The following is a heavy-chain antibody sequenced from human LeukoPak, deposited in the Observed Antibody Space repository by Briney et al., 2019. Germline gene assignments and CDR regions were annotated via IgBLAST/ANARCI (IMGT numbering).Heavy chain of an antibody. CDR3: ARGRSGVPAVTYNWFDP. J-gene: IGHJ5*02. D-gene: IGHD6-13*01. V-gene: IGHV1-69*05. Sequence: TSVKVSCKASGCTFNSNAFHWMRQAHGQGHEWMGGITTIFGSTKYAQKFQGRVTVTTDESTSTAYMELSDLRSDDKAVYYCARGRSGVPAVTYNWFDPWGQGTLVTVSS. CDR1: GCTFNSNA. CDR2: ITTIFGST.